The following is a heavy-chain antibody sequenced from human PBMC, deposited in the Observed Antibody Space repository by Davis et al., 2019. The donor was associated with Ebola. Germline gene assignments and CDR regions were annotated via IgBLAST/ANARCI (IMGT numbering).Heavy chain of an antibody. CDR1: GYSFTSYG. CDR2: ISGYNGDT. CDR3: ARDHWNYVKYLDV. V-gene: IGHV1-18*04. Sequence: AASVKVSCKTSGYSFTSYGISWVRQAPGQGLEWMGWISGYNGDTKYGKKFQGRVTLTTDTSTKTVYMELRSLRSDDTAVYYCARDHWNYVKYLDVWGKGTTVTVSS. D-gene: IGHD1-7*01. J-gene: IGHJ6*04.